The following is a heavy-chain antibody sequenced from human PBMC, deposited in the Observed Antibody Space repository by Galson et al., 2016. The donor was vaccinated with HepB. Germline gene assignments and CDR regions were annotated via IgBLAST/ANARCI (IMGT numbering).Heavy chain of an antibody. V-gene: IGHV4-59*01. J-gene: IGHJ5*01. Sequence: SETLSLTCAVSGAPISEYYWSWIRQTPGKGLEWIGYIYYNVRATYNPSLRSRVTLSVDTSKNQLSLNLKSVSAADTAVYYCARHHAGWFDHWGQGTVVSVSS. CDR2: IYYNVRA. D-gene: IGHD1-14*01. CDR3: ARHHAGWFDH. CDR1: GAPISEYY.